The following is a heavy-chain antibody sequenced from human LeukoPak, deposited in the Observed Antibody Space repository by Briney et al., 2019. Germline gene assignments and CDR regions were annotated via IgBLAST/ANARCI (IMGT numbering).Heavy chain of an antibody. D-gene: IGHD6-19*01. CDR2: ISSAGTII. CDR3: AKDPRRLVDY. V-gene: IGHV3-30-3*01. CDR1: GFTFGTYS. J-gene: IGHJ4*02. Sequence: GGSLRLSCAASGFTFGTYSIHWVRQAPGKGLEWVAIISSAGTIINYADSVRGRFSISRDNSRNTLYLQMDSLRTEDTAVYYCAKDPRRLVDYWGQGTLVTVSS.